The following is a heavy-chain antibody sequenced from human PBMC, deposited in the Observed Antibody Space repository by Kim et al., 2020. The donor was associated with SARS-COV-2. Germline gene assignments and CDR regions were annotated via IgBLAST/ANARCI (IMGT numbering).Heavy chain of an antibody. Sequence: SETLSLTCTVSGGSISSGDYYWSWIRQPPGKGLEWIGYIYYSGSTYYNPSLKSRVTISVDTSKNQFSLKLSSVTAADTAVYYCASQQYSSSSFGAFDIWGQGTMVTVSS. CDR1: GGSISSGDYY. CDR3: ASQQYSSSSFGAFDI. J-gene: IGHJ3*02. V-gene: IGHV4-30-4*01. CDR2: IYYSGST. D-gene: IGHD6-6*01.